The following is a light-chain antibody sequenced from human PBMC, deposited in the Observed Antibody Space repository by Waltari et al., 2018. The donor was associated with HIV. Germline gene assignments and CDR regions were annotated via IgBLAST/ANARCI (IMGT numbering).Light chain of an antibody. V-gene: IGLV2-23*02. CDR3: CSYAATSTFV. Sequence: QSALTQPASVSGSPGQSITISCTGTSSDVGSYNLVSWYQQYPGKAPKLMIYEVSKRPSGVSNRFSASKSGNTASLTISGLQAEDEADYYCCSYAATSTFVFGTGTKVTV. J-gene: IGLJ1*01. CDR1: SSDVGSYNL. CDR2: EVS.